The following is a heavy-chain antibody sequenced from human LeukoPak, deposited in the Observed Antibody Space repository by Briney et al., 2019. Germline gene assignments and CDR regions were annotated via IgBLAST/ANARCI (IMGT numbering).Heavy chain of an antibody. J-gene: IGHJ6*02. CDR3: ARGLDYYGMDV. Sequence: PGGSLRLSCAASGFTFSNCSMNWVRQAPGKGLEWLSYISSNSTIIYYADSVKGRFTISRDNAKNTLHLQMNSLRAEDTAIYYCARGLDYYGMDVWGQGTTVTVSS. CDR2: ISSNSTII. D-gene: IGHD3-9*01. V-gene: IGHV3-48*04. CDR1: GFTFSNCS.